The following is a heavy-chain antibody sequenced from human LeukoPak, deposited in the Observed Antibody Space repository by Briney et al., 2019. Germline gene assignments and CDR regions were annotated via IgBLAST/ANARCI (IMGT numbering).Heavy chain of an antibody. J-gene: IGHJ6*02. Sequence: GRSMSLSSAVYTPTFSSISTSWDRHAQKSGLEWDSAIRGSGSPAYYADFVKGRFTVSRDNSKNTVLLQMNSLRVEDTAVYYCTKDHDGMHAWGQGTTVTVSS. CDR1: TPTFSSIS. V-gene: IGHV3-23*01. CDR2: IRGSGSPA. CDR3: TKDHDGMHA.